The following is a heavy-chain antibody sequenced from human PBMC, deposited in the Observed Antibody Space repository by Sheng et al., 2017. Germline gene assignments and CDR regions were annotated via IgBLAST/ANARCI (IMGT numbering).Heavy chain of an antibody. CDR3: ARNRGSGSGYFDY. V-gene: IGHV5-51*03. J-gene: IGHJ4*02. Sequence: EVQLVQSGAEVKKPGESLKISCKGSGYSFTSYWIGWVRQMPGKGLEWMGIMNPGDSNTRYSPSFQGQVTISADKSISTAYLQWSSLKASDSARYYCARNRGSGSGYFDYWGQGTLVTVSS. D-gene: IGHD3-3*01. CDR1: GYSFTSYW. CDR2: MNPGDSNT.